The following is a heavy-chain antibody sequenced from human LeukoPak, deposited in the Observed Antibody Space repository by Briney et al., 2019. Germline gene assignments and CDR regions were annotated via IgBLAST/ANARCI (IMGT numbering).Heavy chain of an antibody. CDR3: ARGGTTGTTRYFDY. Sequence: GASVSVSCKASGGTFSSYAISWVRQAPGQGLEWMGGIIPIFGTANYAQKFQGRVTITADKSTSTAYMELSSLRSEDTAVYYCARGGTTGTTRYFDYWGQGTLVTVSS. J-gene: IGHJ4*02. V-gene: IGHV1-69*06. D-gene: IGHD1-1*01. CDR1: GGTFSSYA. CDR2: IIPIFGTA.